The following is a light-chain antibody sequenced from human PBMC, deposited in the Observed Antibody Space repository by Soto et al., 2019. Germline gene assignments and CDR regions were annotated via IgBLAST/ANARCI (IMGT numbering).Light chain of an antibody. V-gene: IGKV1-5*03. CDR2: KAS. CDR1: QSVSNW. J-gene: IGKJ2*01. Sequence: DIQMTQSPSTLSASVGDRVTITCRASQSVSNWLAWYQQKPGKAPKPLIYKASTLQSGVPSRFSGCGSGTEFTLTISSLQPDDFATYYCQQYSSYTYTFGQGTKLEIK. CDR3: QQYSSYTYT.